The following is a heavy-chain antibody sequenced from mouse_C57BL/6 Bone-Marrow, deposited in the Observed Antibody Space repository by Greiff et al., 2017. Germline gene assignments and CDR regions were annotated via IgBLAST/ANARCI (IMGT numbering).Heavy chain of an antibody. J-gene: IGHJ4*01. Sequence: EVQVVESGPVLVKPGPSVKISCKASGFTFTDYYMHWVKQSHGKSLEWIGLVYPYNGGTSYNQKFKGKATLTVDTSSSTAYMELNSLTSEDSAVYYCAITSRRYCYAMDYWGQGTSVTVSS. CDR2: VYPYNGGT. D-gene: IGHD1-1*01. V-gene: IGHV1-36*01. CDR1: GFTFTDYY. CDR3: AITSRRYCYAMDY.